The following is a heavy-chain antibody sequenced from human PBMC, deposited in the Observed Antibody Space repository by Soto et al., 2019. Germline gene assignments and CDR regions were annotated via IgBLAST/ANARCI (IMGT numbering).Heavy chain of an antibody. CDR1: GFTFGDHG. CDR3: TRDFSGSGG. CDR2: IGSKACSGTT. D-gene: IGHD3-10*01. Sequence: EVQLVESGGGLVQPGRSLRLSCTASGFTFGDHGMSWFRQAPGKGLECVSFIGSKACSGTTENAQYGASVRGRFHISRHESNSIVYLQMNSLKTEGTAVYYCTRDFSGSGGWGQGTLVTVSS. V-gene: IGHV3-49*03. J-gene: IGHJ4*02.